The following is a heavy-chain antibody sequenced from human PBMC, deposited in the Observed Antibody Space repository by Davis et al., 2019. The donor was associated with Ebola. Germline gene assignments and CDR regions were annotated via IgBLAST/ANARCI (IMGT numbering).Heavy chain of an antibody. CDR3: ARDDTGYSSNLGRFRDHPFDL. CDR2: IIPIFGTA. J-gene: IGHJ3*01. CDR1: GGTFSSYA. D-gene: IGHD4-11*01. Sequence: AASVKVSCKASGGTFSSYAISWVRQAPGQGLEWMGGIIPIFGTANYAQKFQGGVTMTRDTSTTTVYMELSSLRSEDTAVYYCARDDTGYSSNLGRFRDHPFDLWGQGTMVTVSS. V-gene: IGHV1-69*05.